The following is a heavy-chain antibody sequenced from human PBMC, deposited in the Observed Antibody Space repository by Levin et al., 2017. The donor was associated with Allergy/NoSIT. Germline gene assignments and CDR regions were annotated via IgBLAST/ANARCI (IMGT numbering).Heavy chain of an antibody. CDR1: GFTFDDYT. Sequence: QSGGSLRLSCAASGFTFDDYTMHWVRQAPGKGLEWVSLINWDGGTTYYADSVKGRFTISRDNSKNSLFLQMNSLTTEDTALYYCVKDIGGYAWATGVRGVCDFWGQGTQVAVSA. CDR3: VKDIGGYAWATGVRGVCDF. D-gene: IGHD6-19*01. V-gene: IGHV3-43*01. J-gene: IGHJ4*02. CDR2: INWDGGTT.